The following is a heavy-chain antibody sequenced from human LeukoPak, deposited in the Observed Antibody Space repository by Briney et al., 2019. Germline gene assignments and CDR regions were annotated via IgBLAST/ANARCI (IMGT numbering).Heavy chain of an antibody. Sequence: PSETLSLTCTVSGGSISSYYWSWIRQPAGKGLEWIGRIYTSGSTNCNPSLKSRVTMSVDTSKNQFSLKLSSVTAADTAVYYCARGGYSYGYYYYGMDVWGQGTTVTVSS. D-gene: IGHD5-18*01. CDR3: ARGGYSYGYYYYGMDV. CDR2: IYTSGST. J-gene: IGHJ6*02. V-gene: IGHV4-4*07. CDR1: GGSISSYY.